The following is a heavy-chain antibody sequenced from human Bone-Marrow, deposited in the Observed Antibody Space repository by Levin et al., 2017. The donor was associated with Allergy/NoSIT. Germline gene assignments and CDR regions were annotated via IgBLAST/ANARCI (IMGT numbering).Heavy chain of an antibody. CDR1: GYTFTNYE. D-gene: IGHD1-14*01. CDR3: VRSRISGTTMYYGLDV. J-gene: IGHJ6*02. CDR2: MDPNSGKT. V-gene: IGHV1-8*01. Sequence: ASVKVSCKASGYTFTNYEINWVRQASGHGPEWMGWMDPNSGKTGYAHYMQARVTMTRNTSISTAYMELSLLGSEDTAVYYCVRSRISGTTMYYGLDVWGQGTPVTVSS.